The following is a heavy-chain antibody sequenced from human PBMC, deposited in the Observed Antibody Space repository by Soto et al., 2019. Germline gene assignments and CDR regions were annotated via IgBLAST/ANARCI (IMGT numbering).Heavy chain of an antibody. V-gene: IGHV4-4*02. CDR3: ADGPRDF. D-gene: IGHD3-3*01. CDR1: SAYISGGVNW. Sequence: QVQLQESGPGLVKPSGTLSLTCAVSSAYISGGVNWLSWVGQPAGKGLEWVGGIYHTVSTNYNQALESRVTISGDKSKHQFSLTLISVTAAHTAVYFCADGPRDFWGHGTRVTVSS. J-gene: IGHJ4*01. CDR2: IYHTVST.